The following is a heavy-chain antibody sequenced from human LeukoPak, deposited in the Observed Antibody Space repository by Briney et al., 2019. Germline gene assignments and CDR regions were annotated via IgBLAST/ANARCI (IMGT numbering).Heavy chain of an antibody. CDR3: ARESSYGDPIYYHYGMDV. V-gene: IGHV3-33*01. CDR2: IWYDGSNK. D-gene: IGHD4-17*01. Sequence: GGSLRLSCAASGFTFSSYGMHWVRQAPGKGLEWVAVIWYDGSNKYYADSVKGRFTISRDNSKNTLYLQMNSLRAEDTAVYYCARESSYGDPIYYHYGMDVWGQGTTVTVSS. CDR1: GFTFSSYG. J-gene: IGHJ6*02.